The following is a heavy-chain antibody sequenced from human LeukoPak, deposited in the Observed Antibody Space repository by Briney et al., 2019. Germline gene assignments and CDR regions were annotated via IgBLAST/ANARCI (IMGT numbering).Heavy chain of an antibody. Sequence: PGGSLRLSCAASGFTFSSYWMSWVRQAPGKGLEWVANIKQDGSEKYYVDSVKGRFTISRDNAKNSLYLQMNSLRAEDTVVYYCATRIYGDYDWDAFDIWGQGTMVTVSS. D-gene: IGHD4-17*01. CDR2: IKQDGSEK. V-gene: IGHV3-7*01. CDR1: GFTFSSYW. J-gene: IGHJ3*02. CDR3: ATRIYGDYDWDAFDI.